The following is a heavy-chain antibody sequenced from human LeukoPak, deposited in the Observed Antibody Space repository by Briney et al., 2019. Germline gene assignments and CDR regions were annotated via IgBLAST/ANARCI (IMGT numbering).Heavy chain of an antibody. D-gene: IGHD2-2*01. CDR1: GFTFSSYA. J-gene: IGHJ4*02. V-gene: IGHV3-23*01. Sequence: GGSLRLSCAASGFTFSSYAMSWVRQAPGKGLEWVSAISGSGGSTYYADSVKGRFTISRDNSKNTLYLQMNSLRAEDTAVYYCAKESSAYCSSTSCYGGFDYWGQGTLVTVSS. CDR2: ISGSGGST. CDR3: AKESSAYCSSTSCYGGFDY.